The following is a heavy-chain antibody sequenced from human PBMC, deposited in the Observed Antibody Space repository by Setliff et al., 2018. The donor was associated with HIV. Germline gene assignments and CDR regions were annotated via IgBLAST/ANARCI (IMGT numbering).Heavy chain of an antibody. V-gene: IGHV4-39*07. CDR3: ARGVAAAGL. CDR2: IFYSGHT. Sequence: RSETLSLTCTVSGGSISRSSYYWAWIRQPPGKGLEWIGNIFYSGHTFYNPSLRSRVTISVDTSKNQFSLRLSSVTAADTAVYYCARGVAAAGLWGQGTLVTVSS. J-gene: IGHJ4*02. CDR1: GGSISRSSYY. D-gene: IGHD6-13*01.